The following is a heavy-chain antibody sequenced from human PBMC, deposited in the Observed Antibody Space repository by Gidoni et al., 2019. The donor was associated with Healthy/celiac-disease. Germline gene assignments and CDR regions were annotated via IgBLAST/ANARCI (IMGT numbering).Heavy chain of an antibody. V-gene: IGHV3-7*01. D-gene: IGHD3-22*01. CDR2: IRQDGTQK. CDR1: GFTFSTYW. J-gene: IGHJ4*02. Sequence: EVQLVESGGGLVQPGGSLRLSCVASGFTFSTYWMSWVRQAPGKGLEWVANIRQDGTQKYYVDSVKGRFRISRDNAKNSLYLQINSLRVEDTAVYYCARVRGSSGQDYWGQGTLVTVSS. CDR3: ARVRGSSGQDY.